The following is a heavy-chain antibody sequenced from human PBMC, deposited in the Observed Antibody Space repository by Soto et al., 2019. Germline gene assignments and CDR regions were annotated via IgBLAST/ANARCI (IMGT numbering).Heavy chain of an antibody. CDR3: AKDLGGGNPLQIGY. CDR1: GFTFRSYA. V-gene: IGHV3-23*01. CDR2: ISGSGGST. D-gene: IGHD4-4*01. J-gene: IGHJ4*02. Sequence: EVQLLESGGGLVQPGGSLRLSCAASGFTFRSYAMSWVRQAPGKGLEWVSDISGSGGSTYYADSVKGRFTISRDHTKNTLYLQMNSLRAEDTAVYYCAKDLGGGNPLQIGYWGQGTLVTVSS.